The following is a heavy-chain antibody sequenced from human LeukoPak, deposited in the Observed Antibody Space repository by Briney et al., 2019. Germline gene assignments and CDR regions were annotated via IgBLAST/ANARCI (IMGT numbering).Heavy chain of an antibody. CDR1: GFTFSSYA. J-gene: IGHJ4*02. CDR3: AKGYCSSTSCSFDY. Sequence: TGGSLRLSCAASGFTFSSYAMSWVRQAPGKGLEWVSAISGSGGSTYYADSVKGRFTISRDNSKNTLYLQMNSLRAEDTAVYYCAKGYCSSTSCSFDYWGQGTLVTVSS. V-gene: IGHV3-23*01. D-gene: IGHD2-2*01. CDR2: ISGSGGST.